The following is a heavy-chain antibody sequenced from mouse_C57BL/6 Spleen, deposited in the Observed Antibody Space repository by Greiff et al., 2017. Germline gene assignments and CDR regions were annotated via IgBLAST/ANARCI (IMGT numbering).Heavy chain of an antibody. Sequence: VQLQQSGAELVRPGASVTLSCTASGFNIKDDYMHWVKQRPGQGLEWIGWIDPENGATEYASKFPGKATITADTSSNTTYLQLSSLTSEDTAVDYCTSDCGSSSNYFDDWGKGTTLTVSS. CDR1: GFNIKDDY. D-gene: IGHD1-1*01. CDR3: TSDCGSSSNYFDD. J-gene: IGHJ2*01. V-gene: IGHV14-4*01. CDR2: IDPENGAT.